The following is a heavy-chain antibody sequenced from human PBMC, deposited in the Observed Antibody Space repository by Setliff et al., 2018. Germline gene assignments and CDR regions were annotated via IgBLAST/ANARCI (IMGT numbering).Heavy chain of an antibody. V-gene: IGHV3-7*03. J-gene: IGHJ1*01. Sequence: GGSLRLSCAASEFTFNKYWMTWVRQAPGKGLEWVANIDPDGIGKYYIDSVRGRFTISRDNAQKTLYLHMNNLRVEDTALYYCARGGVAATAPNGLWGRGTLVTVSS. CDR1: EFTFNKYW. D-gene: IGHD6-13*01. CDR2: IDPDGIGK. CDR3: ARGGVAATAPNGL.